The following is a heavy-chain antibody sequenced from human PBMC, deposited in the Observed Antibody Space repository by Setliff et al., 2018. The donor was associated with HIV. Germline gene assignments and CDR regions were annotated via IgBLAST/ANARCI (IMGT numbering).Heavy chain of an antibody. CDR2: IYTSGNSRYT. Sequence: SETLSLTCTVSGASVTNVLYYWSWLRQPAGKGLEWIGHIYTSGNSRYTNYNSSLESRVAISLDTSSNQFSLKLSSVTVADTAVYHCAREREAWSAYDSWGQGTLVTVSS. CDR1: GASVTNVLYY. V-gene: IGHV4-61*09. D-gene: IGHD3-3*01. J-gene: IGHJ5*02. CDR3: AREREAWSAYDS.